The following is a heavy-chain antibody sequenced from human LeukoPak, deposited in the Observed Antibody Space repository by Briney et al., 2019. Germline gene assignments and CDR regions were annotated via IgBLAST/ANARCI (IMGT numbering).Heavy chain of an antibody. J-gene: IGHJ4*02. CDR2: IWYDGSNK. D-gene: IGHD6-19*01. V-gene: IGHV3-33*01. CDR1: GFTFSRYA. Sequence: GGSLRLSCAASGFTFSRYAMHWVRQAPGKGLEWVAVIWYDGSNKYHADSVKGRFTISRDNSKNTLCVQMNSLRAEDTAVYYCARTGLPSITVAGYFDYWGQGTLVTVSS. CDR3: ARTGLPSITVAGYFDY.